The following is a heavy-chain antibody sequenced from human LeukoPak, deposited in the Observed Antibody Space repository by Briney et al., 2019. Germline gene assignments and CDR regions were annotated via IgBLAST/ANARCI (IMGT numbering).Heavy chain of an antibody. CDR3: ARVRGSYYMDV. CDR2: ITSGTSNM. CDR1: GFTFSAYS. D-gene: IGHD3-10*01. V-gene: IGHV3-48*01. J-gene: IGHJ6*03. Sequence: PGGSLRLSCAASGFTFSAYSMNWVPQAPGKGLEWVSYITSGTSNMYYADSVKGRFTISRDNAKNSLYLQMNSLRAEDTGVYYCARVRGSYYMDVWGKGTTVTVSS.